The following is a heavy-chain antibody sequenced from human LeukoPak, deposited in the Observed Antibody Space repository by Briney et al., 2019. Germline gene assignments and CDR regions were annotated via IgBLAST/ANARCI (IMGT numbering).Heavy chain of an antibody. CDR2: IYYSGST. CDR1: GGSISSYY. J-gene: IGHJ5*02. V-gene: IGHV4-59*01. Sequence: SETLSLTCTVSGGSISSYYWSWIRQPPGKGLEWIGYIYYSGSTNYNPSLKSRVTISVDTSKNQFSLKLSSVTAADTAVYYCARADRYYQVWFDPWGQGTLVTVSS. D-gene: IGHD1-26*01. CDR3: ARADRYYQVWFDP.